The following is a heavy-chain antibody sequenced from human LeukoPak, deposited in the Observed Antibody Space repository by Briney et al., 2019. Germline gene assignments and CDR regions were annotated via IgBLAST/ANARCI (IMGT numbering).Heavy chain of an antibody. CDR1: GGSISSSSYY. Sequence: PSETLSLTCTVSGGSISSSSYYWGWIRQPPGKGLEWIGSIYYSGSTYYNPSLKSRVTISVDTSKNQFSLKLSSVTAADTAVYYCARDCSSTSCLIVYWGQGTLVTVSS. V-gene: IGHV4-39*02. CDR2: IYYSGST. D-gene: IGHD2-2*01. CDR3: ARDCSSTSCLIVY. J-gene: IGHJ4*02.